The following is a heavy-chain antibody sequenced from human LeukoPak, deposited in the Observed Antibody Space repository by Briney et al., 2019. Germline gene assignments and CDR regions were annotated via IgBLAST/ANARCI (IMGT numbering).Heavy chain of an antibody. Sequence: GASVKVSCKASGYTFTGYYMHWVRQAPGQGLEWMGWISAYNGNTNYAQKLQGRVTMTTDTSTSTAYMELRSLRSDDTAVYYCARDRPYSSGWYGNNWFDPWGQGTLVTVSS. CDR3: ARDRPYSSGWYGNNWFDP. V-gene: IGHV1-18*04. D-gene: IGHD6-19*01. CDR2: ISAYNGNT. CDR1: GYTFTGYY. J-gene: IGHJ5*02.